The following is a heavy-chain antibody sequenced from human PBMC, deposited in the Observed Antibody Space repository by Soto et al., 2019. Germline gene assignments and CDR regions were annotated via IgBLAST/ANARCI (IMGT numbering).Heavy chain of an antibody. CDR1: GFTFDDYA. J-gene: IGHJ2*01. CDR3: AKADGYFDL. Sequence: EVQLVESGGGLVQPGRSLRLSCAASGFTFDDYAMHWVRQAPGKGLEWVSGISWNSGSIGYADSVKGRFTISRDNAKNSLYLQMNSLRAEDTALYYCAKADGYFDLWGRGTLVTVSS. CDR2: ISWNSGSI. V-gene: IGHV3-9*01.